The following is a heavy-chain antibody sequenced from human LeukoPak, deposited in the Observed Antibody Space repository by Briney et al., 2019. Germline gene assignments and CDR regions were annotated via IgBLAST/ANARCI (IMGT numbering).Heavy chain of an antibody. D-gene: IGHD3-3*01. Sequence: PGGSLRLSCAASGFTFSSYAMSWVRQAPGKGLEWVSAISGSGGSTYYADSVKGRFTISRDNSKNTLYLQMNSLRAEDTAVYYCAKFLLGFWSGQDYFDYWGQGTLVTVSS. CDR2: ISGSGGST. CDR3: AKFLLGFWSGQDYFDY. CDR1: GFTFSSYA. V-gene: IGHV3-23*01. J-gene: IGHJ4*02.